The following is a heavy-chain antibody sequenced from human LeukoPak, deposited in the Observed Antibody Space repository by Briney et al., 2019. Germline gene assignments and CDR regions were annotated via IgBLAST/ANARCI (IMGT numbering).Heavy chain of an antibody. V-gene: IGHV4-4*07. Sequence: SETLSLTCTVSGGSISSYYWSWIRQPAGKGLEWIGRIYSSGSTSYNPSLKSRVTISVDKSGNQFSLQFTSLTAADTAVYYCASRTSGTGRAFDIWGQGTMVTVSS. CDR3: ASRTSGTGRAFDI. D-gene: IGHD3-10*01. J-gene: IGHJ3*02. CDR1: GGSISSYY. CDR2: IYSSGST.